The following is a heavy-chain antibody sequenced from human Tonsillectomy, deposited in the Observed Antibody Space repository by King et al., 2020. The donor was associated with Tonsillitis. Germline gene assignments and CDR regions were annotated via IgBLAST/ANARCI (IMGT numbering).Heavy chain of an antibody. CDR3: ARRYYDFWSGYYSGGYYYMDV. CDR2: IYTSGST. CDR1: GGSISSGRYY. V-gene: IGHV4-61*02. D-gene: IGHD3-3*01. Sequence: VQLQESGPGLVKPSQTLSLTCTVSGGSISSGRYYWSWIRQPAGKGLEWIGRIYTSGSTNYNPSLKRRVTMSVEPSKNLFSLKLRSVTAADTAVYYCARRYYDFWSGYYSGGYYYMDVWGKGTTVTVSS. J-gene: IGHJ6*03.